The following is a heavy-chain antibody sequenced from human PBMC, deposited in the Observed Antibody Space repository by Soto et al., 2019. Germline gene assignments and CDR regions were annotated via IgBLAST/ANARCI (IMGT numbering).Heavy chain of an antibody. CDR1: GFTVSSNY. CDR3: ARDGAGTTGFDY. D-gene: IGHD1-7*01. Sequence: EVQLVESGGGLIQPGGSLRLSCAASGFTVSSNYMSWVLQATGKGLEWVSVIYSGGSTYYADSVKGRFTISRDNSKNTLYLQMNSLRAEDTAVYYCARDGAGTTGFDYWGQGTLVTVSS. V-gene: IGHV3-53*01. CDR2: IYSGGST. J-gene: IGHJ4*02.